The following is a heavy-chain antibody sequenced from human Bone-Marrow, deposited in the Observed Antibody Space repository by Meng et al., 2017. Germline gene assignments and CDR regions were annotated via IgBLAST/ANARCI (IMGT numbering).Heavy chain of an antibody. V-gene: IGHV3-64*01. Sequence: GESLKISCAASGFTFSSYHMHWVRQAPGKGLEYVSSITGNGDSTYYANSVKGRFTISRDNSKNTLYLQMGSLRAEDMALYYCARGVSYGDYWGQGTRVTVSS. D-gene: IGHD4-17*01. CDR2: ITGNGDST. J-gene: IGHJ4*02. CDR1: GFTFSSYH. CDR3: ARGVSYGDY.